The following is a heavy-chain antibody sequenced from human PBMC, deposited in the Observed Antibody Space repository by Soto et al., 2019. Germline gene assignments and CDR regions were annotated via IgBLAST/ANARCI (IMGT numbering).Heavy chain of an antibody. D-gene: IGHD3-3*01. V-gene: IGHV4-30-2*01. J-gene: IGHJ5*02. CDR2: IYHSGST. CDR1: GGSISSGGYS. CDR3: ARVPGDVWSGYYSWFDP. Sequence: QLQLQESGSGLVKPSQTLSLTCAVSGGSISSGGYSWSWIRQPPGKGLEWIGYIYHSGSTYYNPSLKSRVTMSVDRSKNQFSLKLSAVTAADTAVYYCARVPGDVWSGYYSWFDPWGQGTLVTVSS.